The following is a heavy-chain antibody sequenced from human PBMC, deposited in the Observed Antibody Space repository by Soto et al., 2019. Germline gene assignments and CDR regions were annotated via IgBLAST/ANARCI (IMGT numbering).Heavy chain of an antibody. D-gene: IGHD3-10*01. V-gene: IGHV3-30*18. J-gene: IGHJ4*02. Sequence: PGGSLRLSCAGSGFTFRWFGMNWFRQAPWKGLEWVARISNDGSNEYYVDSVKGRFTISRDNSKNTLYLQMDSLRAEDTAVYYCAKGEVRGIIPSYFDYWGLGTLVTVSS. CDR2: ISNDGSNE. CDR1: GFTFRWFG. CDR3: AKGEVRGIIPSYFDY.